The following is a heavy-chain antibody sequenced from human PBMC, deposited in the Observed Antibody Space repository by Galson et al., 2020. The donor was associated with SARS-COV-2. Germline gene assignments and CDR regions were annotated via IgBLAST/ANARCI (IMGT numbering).Heavy chain of an antibody. J-gene: IGHJ6*03. Sequence: SETLSLTCTVSGGSISSGGYYWSWIRKHPGKVLEWIGYIYYSGSTYYNPSLKSRVTISVDTSKNQFSLKLSSVTAADTAVYYCARVGGNYYYYYMDVWGKGTTVTVSS. D-gene: IGHD3-10*01. V-gene: IGHV4-31*03. CDR2: IYYSGST. CDR3: ARVGGNYYYYYMDV. CDR1: GGSISSGGYY.